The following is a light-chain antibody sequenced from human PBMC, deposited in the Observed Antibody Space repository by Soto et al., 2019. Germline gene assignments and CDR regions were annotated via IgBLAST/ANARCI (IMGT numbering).Light chain of an antibody. Sequence: AIRMTQSPSSFSASTGDRVTITCRASQGISSYLAWYQQKPGKASKLLIYAASTLQSGVPSRFSGSGSGTDFTLTISCLQSEDFATYYCQQYYSYLITFGQGTRLEN. CDR2: AAS. V-gene: IGKV1-8*01. J-gene: IGKJ5*01. CDR3: QQYYSYLIT. CDR1: QGISSY.